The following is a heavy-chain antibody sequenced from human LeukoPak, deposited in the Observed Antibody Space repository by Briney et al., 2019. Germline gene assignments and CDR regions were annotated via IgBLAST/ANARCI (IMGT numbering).Heavy chain of an antibody. CDR1: GFTVSSNY. J-gene: IGHJ5*02. CDR2: IYSGGST. V-gene: IGHV3-66*01. CDR3: ASNKGSGYDPYWFDP. Sequence: GSLRLSCAASGFTVSSNYMSWVRQAPGKGLEWVSVIYSGGSTYYADSVKGRFTISRDNSKNTLYLQMNSLRAEDTAVYYCASNKGSGYDPYWFDPWGQGTLVTVSS. D-gene: IGHD5-12*01.